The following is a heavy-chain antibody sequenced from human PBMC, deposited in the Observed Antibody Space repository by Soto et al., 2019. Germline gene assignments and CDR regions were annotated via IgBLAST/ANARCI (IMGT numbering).Heavy chain of an antibody. J-gene: IGHJ6*02. V-gene: IGHV4-4*02. Sequence: QVRLQELGPGLVEPSGTLSLTCAVSGDSVSSSSCWSWVRQAPGKGLEWIGEIYHSGTLNYNPSLASRVSVSVDKSRNQLSLNLKSVTAADTAVYYCVRSVPAATWQYSGMDVWGQGTTVTVSS. CDR1: GDSVSSSSC. D-gene: IGHD2-2*01. CDR3: VRSVPAATWQYSGMDV. CDR2: IYHSGTL.